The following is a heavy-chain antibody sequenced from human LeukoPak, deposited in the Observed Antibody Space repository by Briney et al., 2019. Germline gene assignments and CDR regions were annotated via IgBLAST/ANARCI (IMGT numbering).Heavy chain of an antibody. J-gene: IGHJ4*02. CDR1: GFTFSNYA. CDR3: AKDRVGAAPMSHFDC. D-gene: IGHD1-26*01. Sequence: GGSLRLSCAASGFTFSNYAMNWVRQAPGEGLEWVSAIGGSGGSTHYADSVEGRFTISRDNSENTLYLQMNSLRADDTAVYYCAKDRVGAAPMSHFDCWGQGTLVTVSS. CDR2: IGGSGGST. V-gene: IGHV3-23*01.